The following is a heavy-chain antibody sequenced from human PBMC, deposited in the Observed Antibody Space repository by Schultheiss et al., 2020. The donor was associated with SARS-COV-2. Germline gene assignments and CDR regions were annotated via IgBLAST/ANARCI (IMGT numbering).Heavy chain of an antibody. V-gene: IGHV1-2*02. CDR2: INPNSGGT. D-gene: IGHD3-22*01. Sequence: ASVKVSCTASGYTFSGYYMHWVRQAPGQGLEWMGWINPNSGGTSYAQKFQGRVTITADESTSTAYMELSSLRSEDTAVYYCARSSSDYDSSGYPQGLWGQGTLVTVSS. CDR1: GYTFSGYY. CDR3: ARSSSDYDSSGYPQGL. J-gene: IGHJ4*02.